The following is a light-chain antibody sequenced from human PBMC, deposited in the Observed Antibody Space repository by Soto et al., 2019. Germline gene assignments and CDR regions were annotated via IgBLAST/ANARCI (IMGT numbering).Light chain of an antibody. CDR3: LQYNTFWT. J-gene: IGKJ1*01. Sequence: IQMTQSPSTLSAAVGDRVTITCRASQSVFSWLAWYQQKPGKAPKLLIYKASILENGVPSRFSGSGSGTEFTLAISSLHPDDFASYYCLQYNTFWTFGQGTKVEIK. CDR1: QSVFSW. V-gene: IGKV1-5*03. CDR2: KAS.